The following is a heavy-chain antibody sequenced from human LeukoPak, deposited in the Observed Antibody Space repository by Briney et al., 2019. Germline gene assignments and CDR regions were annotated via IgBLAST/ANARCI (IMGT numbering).Heavy chain of an antibody. Sequence: GESLKISCKGSGYRFTSYWIGWVRQMPGEGLEWMGIIYPGDSYTRYSPSFQGQVTISADKSISTAYLQWSSLKASDTAMCYCARAYCSGGSCYSAAFDAFDIWGQGTMVTVSS. CDR1: GYRFTSYW. V-gene: IGHV5-51*01. D-gene: IGHD2-15*01. CDR2: IYPGDSYT. J-gene: IGHJ3*02. CDR3: ARAYCSGGSCYSAAFDAFDI.